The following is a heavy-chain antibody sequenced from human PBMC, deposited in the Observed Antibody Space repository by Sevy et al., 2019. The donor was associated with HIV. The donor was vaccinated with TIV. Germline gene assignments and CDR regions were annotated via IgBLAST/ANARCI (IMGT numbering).Heavy chain of an antibody. J-gene: IGHJ4*02. CDR1: GGSISSYY. CDR3: ARVHGDYVLPYFDY. Sequence: ETLSLTCTVSGGSISSYYWSWIRQPPGKGLEWIGYIYYSGSTNYNPSLKSRVTISVDTSKNQFSLKLSSVTAADTAVYYCARVHGDYVLPYFDYWGQGTLVTVSS. D-gene: IGHD4-17*01. V-gene: IGHV4-59*13. CDR2: IYYSGST.